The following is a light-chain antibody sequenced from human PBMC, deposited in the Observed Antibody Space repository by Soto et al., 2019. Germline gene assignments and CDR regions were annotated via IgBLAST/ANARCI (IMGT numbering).Light chain of an antibody. Sequence: DIQMTQSPSTLSGSVGDRVTITCRASQTISSWLAWYQQKPGKAPKLLIYKASTLNSGVPSRFSGSGSGTQCTLTISSLLPDDFAPYYCQHYNSYSEAFGGGPKV. CDR3: QHYNSYSEA. V-gene: IGKV1-5*03. CDR2: KAS. CDR1: QTISSW. J-gene: IGKJ4*02.